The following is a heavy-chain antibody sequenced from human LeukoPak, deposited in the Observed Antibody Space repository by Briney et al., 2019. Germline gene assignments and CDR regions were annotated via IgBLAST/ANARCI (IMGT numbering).Heavy chain of an antibody. J-gene: IGHJ4*02. CDR2: IYHSGST. CDR1: GYSISSGYY. D-gene: IGHD6-13*01. CDR3: ARDHSSSSEDY. Sequence: SETLSLTCTVSGYSISSGYYWGWIRQPPGKGLEWIGSIYHSGSTYYNPSLKSRVTISVDTSKNQFSLKLNSVTAADTAVYYCARDHSSSSEDYWGQGTLVTVSS. V-gene: IGHV4-38-2*02.